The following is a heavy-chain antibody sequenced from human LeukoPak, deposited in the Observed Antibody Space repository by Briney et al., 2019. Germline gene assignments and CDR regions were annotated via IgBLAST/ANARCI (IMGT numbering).Heavy chain of an antibody. J-gene: IGHJ6*03. CDR3: AREDKGKSYYYMDV. V-gene: IGHV3-7*01. Sequence: GGSLRLSCAASGFTFSSYWMSWVRQAPGKGLEWVANIKQDGSEKYYVDSVKGRFTISRDNAKNSLYLQMNSLRAEDTAVYYCAREDKGKSYYYMDVWGKGTTVTISS. CDR2: IKQDGSEK. CDR1: GFTFSSYW. D-gene: IGHD2-15*01.